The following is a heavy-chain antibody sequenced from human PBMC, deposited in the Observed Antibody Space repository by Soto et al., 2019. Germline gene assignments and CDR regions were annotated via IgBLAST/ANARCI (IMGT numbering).Heavy chain of an antibody. CDR1: GYTLTGYD. CDR2: IIPIFGTA. Sequence: QVQLVQSGAEVKKPGASVKVSCKASGYTLTGYDMHWVRQAPGQGLEWMGWIIPIFGTANYAQKFQGRVTITADKSTSTAYMELSSLRSEDTAVYYCASGVAAAGTLNYYYYGMDVWGQGTTVTVSS. CDR3: ASGVAAAGTLNYYYYGMDV. J-gene: IGHJ6*02. D-gene: IGHD6-13*01. V-gene: IGHV1-69*06.